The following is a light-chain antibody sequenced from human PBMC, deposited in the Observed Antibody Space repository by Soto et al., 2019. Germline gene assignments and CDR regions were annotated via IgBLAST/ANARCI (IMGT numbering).Light chain of an antibody. CDR3: QQYGSSPPWT. V-gene: IGKV3-15*01. CDR2: GAS. Sequence: DIVMTQSPSTLSVATGERVTFSCRASQGVSRKLAWYQHKPVQAPRLLISGASTGATGIPARFSGSGSGTEFTLTISSLQSEDCAIYYCQQYGSSPPWTFGQGTKVDIK. J-gene: IGKJ1*01. CDR1: QGVSRK.